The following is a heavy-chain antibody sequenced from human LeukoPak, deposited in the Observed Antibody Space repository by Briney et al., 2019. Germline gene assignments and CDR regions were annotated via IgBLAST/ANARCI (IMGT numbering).Heavy chain of an antibody. CDR2: VSGYNGVT. V-gene: IGHV1-18*01. J-gene: IGHJ5*02. CDR3: ARDETTVTA. Sequence: GASVKVSCKASGYSFASYYISWVRQAPGQGLEWMGWVSGYNGVTNYAQRFQDRITMTVDKSTTTVYMELSSLRSDDTAVYYCARDETTVTAWGQGTLVTVSS. D-gene: IGHD4-17*01. CDR1: GYSFASYY.